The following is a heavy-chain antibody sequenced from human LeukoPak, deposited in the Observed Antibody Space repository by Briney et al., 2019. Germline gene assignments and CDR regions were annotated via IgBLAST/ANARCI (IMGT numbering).Heavy chain of an antibody. CDR2: IYYSGST. CDR1: GGSISSYY. V-gene: IGHV4-59*01. J-gene: IGHJ4*02. CDR3: ARVQQLNRAPQAIDY. Sequence: SETLSLTCTVSGGSISSYYWSWIRQPPGKGLEWIGYIYYSGSTNYNPSLKSRVTISVDTSKNQFSLKLSSVTAADTAVYYCARVQQLNRAPQAIDYWGQGTLVTVSS. D-gene: IGHD1-1*01.